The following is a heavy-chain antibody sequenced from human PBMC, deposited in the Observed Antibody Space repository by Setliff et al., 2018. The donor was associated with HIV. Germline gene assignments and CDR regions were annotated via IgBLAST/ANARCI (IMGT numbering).Heavy chain of an antibody. CDR3: AKSRPDSPSYYMDV. V-gene: IGHV4-61*09. Sequence: SETLSLTCTVSGDSISSGSYFWIWIRQPAGKGLEWIGHISTTGSTNYNPSLKSRFTISTDNSKKTLYLQMNSLRAEDTAVYYCAKSRPDSPSYYMDVWGKGTTVTVSS. CDR2: ISTTGST. J-gene: IGHJ6*03. CDR1: GDSISSGSYF. D-gene: IGHD2-15*01.